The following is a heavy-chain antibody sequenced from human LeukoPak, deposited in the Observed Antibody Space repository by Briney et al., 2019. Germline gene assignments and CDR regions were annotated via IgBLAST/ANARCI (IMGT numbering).Heavy chain of an antibody. J-gene: IGHJ3*02. CDR2: INHSGST. D-gene: IGHD3-3*01. CDR1: GGSFSGYY. CDR3: AREAYYDFWSGYPDAFDI. Sequence: SETLSLTCAVYGGSFSGYYWGWIRQPPGKGLEWIGEINHSGSTNYNPSLKSRVTISVDTSKNQFSLKLSSVTAANTAVYYCAREAYYDFWSGYPDAFDIWGQGTMVTVSS. V-gene: IGHV4-34*01.